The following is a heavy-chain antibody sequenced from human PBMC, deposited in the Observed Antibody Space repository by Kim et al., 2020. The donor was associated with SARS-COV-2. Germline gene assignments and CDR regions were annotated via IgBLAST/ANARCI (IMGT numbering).Heavy chain of an antibody. V-gene: IGHV3-9*01. Sequence: GGSLRLSCAASGFRFDDYNMHWVRQPPGKGLEWVSGISWKSGDIGYADSVKGRFTISRDNAKNSLFLQMNRLRAEDTALYYCAKSQGSGYYHKGAFDSWGQGTLVTVSS. CDR2: ISWKSGDI. J-gene: IGHJ4*02. D-gene: IGHD3-3*01. CDR3: AKSQGSGYYHKGAFDS. CDR1: GFRFDDYN.